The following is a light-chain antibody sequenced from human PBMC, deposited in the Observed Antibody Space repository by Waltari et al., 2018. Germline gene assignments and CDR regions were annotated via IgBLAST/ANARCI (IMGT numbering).Light chain of an antibody. Sequence: DIQMTQFPSSLSASVGDRVTITCRASQSINTYLNLYQQKPGKTPKHLLYAASNLQGGVPSRFSGSGSGTDFTLTITSLQPEDFAIYYCQQTHTVPITFGQGTRL. CDR2: AAS. CDR3: QQTHTVPIT. V-gene: IGKV1-39*01. CDR1: QSINTY. J-gene: IGKJ5*01.